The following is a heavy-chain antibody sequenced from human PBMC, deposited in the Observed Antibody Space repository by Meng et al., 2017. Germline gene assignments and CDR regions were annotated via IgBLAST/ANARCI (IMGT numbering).Heavy chain of an antibody. CDR3: AKDGYCSSTSCYFSYYYYGMDV. Sequence: SLKISCAASGFTFDDYAMHWVRQAPGKGLEWVSGISWNSGSIGYADSVKGRFTISRDNAKNSLYLQMNSLRAEDTALYYCAKDGYCSSTSCYFSYYYYGMDVWGQGTTVTGSS. V-gene: IGHV3-9*01. D-gene: IGHD2-2*01. CDR1: GFTFDDYA. CDR2: ISWNSGSI. J-gene: IGHJ6*02.